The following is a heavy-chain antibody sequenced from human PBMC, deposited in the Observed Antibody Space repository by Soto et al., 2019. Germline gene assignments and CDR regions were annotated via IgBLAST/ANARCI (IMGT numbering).Heavy chain of an antibody. J-gene: IGHJ4*02. CDR1: GEPMTGGYY. V-gene: IGHV4-38-2*01. CDR2: IYYGGAT. CDR3: ARGWYYFDF. D-gene: IGHD2-8*01. Sequence: SETLSLTCDVSGEPMTGGYYWGWIRHSPGKGLEWIGSIYYGGATYYNPSLSSRLTISIDASKNQFSLRLTSVTAADTALYYCARGWYYFDFWGQGTLVTVSS.